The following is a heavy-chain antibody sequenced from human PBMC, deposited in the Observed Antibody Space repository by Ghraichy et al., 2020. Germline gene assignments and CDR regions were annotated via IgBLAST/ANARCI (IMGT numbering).Heavy chain of an antibody. CDR2: ISSSSSYI. CDR1: GFTFSSYS. D-gene: IGHD3-10*01. Sequence: GGSLRLSCAASGFTFSSYSMNWVRQAPGKGLEWVSSISSSSSYIYYADSVKGRFTISRDNAKNSLYLQMNSLRAEDTAVYYCARGITMVRGVIPSDYWGQGTLVTVSS. CDR3: ARGITMVRGVIPSDY. J-gene: IGHJ4*02. V-gene: IGHV3-21*01.